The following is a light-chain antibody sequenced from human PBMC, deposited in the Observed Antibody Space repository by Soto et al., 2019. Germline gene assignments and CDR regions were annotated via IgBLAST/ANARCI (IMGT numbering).Light chain of an antibody. V-gene: IGLV2-8*01. CDR1: DSDVGGYNF. J-gene: IGLJ2*01. Sequence: QSVLTQPPSASGSPGQSVTISCTGTDSDVGGYNFVSWYQQHPGRAPKLMIYEVYQRPSGVPDRFSGSKSGNTASLTVSGLQAEDEANYYCSSYAASDNFVIFGGGTKLTV. CDR2: EVY. CDR3: SSYAASDNFVI.